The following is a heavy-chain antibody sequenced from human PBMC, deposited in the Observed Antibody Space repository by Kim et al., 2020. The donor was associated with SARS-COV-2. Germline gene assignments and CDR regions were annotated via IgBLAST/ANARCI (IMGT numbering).Heavy chain of an antibody. CDR3: ARVHRGPETTVVTLYFDY. V-gene: IGHV4-59*13. J-gene: IGHJ4*02. CDR1: GGSISSYY. CDR2: IYYSGST. D-gene: IGHD4-17*01. Sequence: SETLSLTCTVSGGSISSYYWSWIRQSPGKGLEWIGYIYYSGSTNYNPSLKSRVTISVDTSKNQFSLKLSSVTAADTAVYYCARVHRGPETTVVTLYFDYWGQGTLVPVSS.